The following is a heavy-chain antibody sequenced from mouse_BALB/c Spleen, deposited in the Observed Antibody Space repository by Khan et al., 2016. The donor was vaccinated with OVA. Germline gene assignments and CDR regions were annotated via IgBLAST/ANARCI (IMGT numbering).Heavy chain of an antibody. J-gene: IGHJ3*01. V-gene: IGHV1-54*03. CDR2: INPGGVDT. CDR1: GYAFTDYL. Sequence: QVQLKQSGAELVRPGTSVKVSCKASGYAFTDYLIEWLKQRPGQGLEWIGVINPGGVDTIYYAKFKDMATLTSDKSYRTAYMQLTSLTSAGSAVYFCSRGGSGFGAYRGPGTLVSVST. D-gene: IGHD3-2*02. CDR3: SRGGSGFGAY.